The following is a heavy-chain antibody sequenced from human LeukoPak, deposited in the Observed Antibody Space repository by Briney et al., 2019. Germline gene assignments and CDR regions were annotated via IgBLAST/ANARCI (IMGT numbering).Heavy chain of an antibody. D-gene: IGHD3-22*01. CDR1: GFIFEDYT. CDR3: VKDLSYESSGSFFDF. J-gene: IGHJ4*02. CDR2: ISWDGTT. V-gene: IGHV3-43*01. Sequence: PGGSLRLSCAASGFIFEDYTMHWVRQAPGKTLEWVSLISWDGTTYYADSVKGRFTISRDNSKDSPYLQMDTLRSEDTAFYYCVKDLSYESSGSFFDFWGQGTLVTVS.